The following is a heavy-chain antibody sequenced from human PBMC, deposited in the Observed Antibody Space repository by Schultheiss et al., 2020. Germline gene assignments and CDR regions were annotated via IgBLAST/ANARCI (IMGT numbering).Heavy chain of an antibody. Sequence: SETLSLTCTVSGGSISSYYWSWIRQPPGKGLEWIGRIYTSGSTNYNPSLKSRVTISVDTSKNQFSLKLSSVTAADTAVYYCARDSQYYAGTDAFDIWGQGTMVTVSS. CDR3: ARDSQYYAGTDAFDI. V-gene: IGHV4-4*08. CDR1: GGSISSYY. D-gene: IGHD3-3*01. CDR2: IYTSGST. J-gene: IGHJ3*02.